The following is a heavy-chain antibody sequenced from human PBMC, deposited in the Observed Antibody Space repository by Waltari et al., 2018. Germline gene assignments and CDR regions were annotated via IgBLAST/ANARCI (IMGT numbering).Heavy chain of an antibody. Sequence: QVQLVQSGAEVKKPGASVKVSCKASGYTFTGYYMHWVRQAPGQGLEWMGRINPNSGGTNYAQKFQGRVTMTRYTSISTADMELSRLRSDDTAVYYCAREGRYSSSWYDVVWFDPWGQGTLVTVSS. CDR3: AREGRYSSSWYDVVWFDP. CDR1: GYTFTGYY. V-gene: IGHV1-2*06. J-gene: IGHJ5*02. CDR2: INPNSGGT. D-gene: IGHD6-13*01.